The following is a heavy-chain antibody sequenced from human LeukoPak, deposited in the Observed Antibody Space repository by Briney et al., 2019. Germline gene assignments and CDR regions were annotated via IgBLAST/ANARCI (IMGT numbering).Heavy chain of an antibody. CDR3: ASHGSWYSPNFDC. Sequence: GRSLRLSCAASGFTFSSYGMHWVRQAPGKGLEWVAVISYDGSNKYYADSVKGRFTISRDNSKNTLYLQMNSLRAEDTAVYYCASHGSWYSPNFDCWGQGTLVTVSS. V-gene: IGHV3-30*03. D-gene: IGHD6-13*01. CDR1: GFTFSSYG. J-gene: IGHJ4*02. CDR2: ISYDGSNK.